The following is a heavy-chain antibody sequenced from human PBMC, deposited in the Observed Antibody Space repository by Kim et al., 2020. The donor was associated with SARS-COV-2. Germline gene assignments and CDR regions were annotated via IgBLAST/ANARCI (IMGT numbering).Heavy chain of an antibody. V-gene: IGHV4-30-2*04. J-gene: IGHJ6*02. D-gene: IGHD3-3*01. Sequence: NRVTISVDTSKNQFSLKLSSVTAADTAVYYCARTYYDFWSGYFDYGMDVWGQGTTVTVSS. CDR3: ARTYYDFWSGYFDYGMDV.